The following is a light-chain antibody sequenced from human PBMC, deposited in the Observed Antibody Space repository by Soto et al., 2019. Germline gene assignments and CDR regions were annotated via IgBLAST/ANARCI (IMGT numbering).Light chain of an antibody. CDR2: EVS. CDR3: MQNTDFPLT. Sequence: DVVMTQTPLSLSVAPGQPASISCKSSQSLLHITGETFLFWYLQKPGQSPQLLIYEVSTRVSGVPDRFSGSGSGTDFTLEISRVETDDVGIYYCMQNTDFPLTFGPGTKVEIK. J-gene: IGKJ3*01. CDR1: QSLLHITGETF. V-gene: IGKV2D-29*02.